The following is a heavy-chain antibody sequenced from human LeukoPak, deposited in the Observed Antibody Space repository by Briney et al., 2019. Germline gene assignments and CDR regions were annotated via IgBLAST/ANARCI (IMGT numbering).Heavy chain of an antibody. CDR2: IWYDGSNQ. J-gene: IGHJ4*02. V-gene: IGHV3-33*01. CDR1: GFTFSNYG. CDR3: ARGDGYNFFDY. Sequence: GGSLRLSCEASGFTFSNYGMHWVRQAPGKGLEWVAVIWYDGSNQYYADSVKGRFTISRDNSKNTLYLQMNSLRAEDTAVYYCARGDGYNFFDYWGQGTLVTVSS. D-gene: IGHD5-24*01.